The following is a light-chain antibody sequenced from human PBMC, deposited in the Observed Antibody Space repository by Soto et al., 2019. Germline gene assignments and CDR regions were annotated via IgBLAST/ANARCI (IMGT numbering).Light chain of an antibody. CDR2: GAS. CDR1: QGIRNN. J-gene: IGKJ3*01. Sequence: DIQMTQSPSSLSASVGDRVTITCRASQGIRNNLAWYQQKPGKVPKLLLYGASTLQSGVPSRFTGSGSGTDFTLTISSLQAEDVATYYCQHYNNAPFSFGPGTTVDFK. V-gene: IGKV1-27*01. CDR3: QHYNNAPFS.